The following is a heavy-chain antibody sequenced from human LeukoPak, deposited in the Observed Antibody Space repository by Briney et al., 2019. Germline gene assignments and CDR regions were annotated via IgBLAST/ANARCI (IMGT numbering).Heavy chain of an antibody. Sequence: SETLSLTCTVSGGSISSSSYYWNWIRQPAGKGLEWIGRIYTSGSTNYNPSLKSRVTMSGDTSKNQFSLKLSSVTAADTAVYYCAREMVYYYGSGSYYGAYYYSYMDVWGKGTTVTISS. CDR1: GGSISSSSYY. J-gene: IGHJ6*03. V-gene: IGHV4-61*02. CDR2: IYTSGST. D-gene: IGHD3-10*01. CDR3: AREMVYYYGSGSYYGAYYYSYMDV.